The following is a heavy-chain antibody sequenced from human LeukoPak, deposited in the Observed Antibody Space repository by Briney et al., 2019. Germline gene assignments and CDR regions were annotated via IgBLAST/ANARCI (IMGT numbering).Heavy chain of an antibody. D-gene: IGHD6-13*01. CDR1: GYTFTGYY. Sequence: ASVRVSCTASGYTFTGYYIHWVRQAPGQGLEWMGRINPNSGGANYAQKFQGTVTMTRDTSINTAYMELSRLKSDDMAVYYCARDRLAGAGSGGWGQGTLVTVSS. CDR2: INPNSGGA. CDR3: ARDRLAGAGSGG. V-gene: IGHV1-2*06. J-gene: IGHJ4*02.